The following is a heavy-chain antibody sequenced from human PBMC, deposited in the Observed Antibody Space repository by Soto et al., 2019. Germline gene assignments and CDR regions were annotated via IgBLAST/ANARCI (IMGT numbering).Heavy chain of an antibody. V-gene: IGHV4-39*01. D-gene: IGHD3-3*01. Sequence: TLSLTCTVSGGSISSSSYYWGWIRQPPGKGLEWIGSIYYSGSTYYNPSLKSRVTISVDTSKNQFSLKLSSVTAADTAVYYCARRRRVTIFGVVINDAFDIWGQGTMVTVSS. CDR3: ARRRRVTIFGVVINDAFDI. CDR2: IYYSGST. J-gene: IGHJ3*02. CDR1: GGSISSSSYY.